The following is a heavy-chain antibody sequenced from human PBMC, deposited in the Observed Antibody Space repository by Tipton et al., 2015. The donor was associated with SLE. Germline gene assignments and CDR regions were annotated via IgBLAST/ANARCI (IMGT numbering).Heavy chain of an antibody. D-gene: IGHD3-3*01. CDR2: ISSSSSYI. CDR3: ARDRGIFGVAIFRGSYYYYGMDV. J-gene: IGHJ6*02. CDR1: GGSISSSS. V-gene: IGHV3-21*01. Sequence: LSLTCTVSGGSISSSSYYWGWIRQPPGKGLEWVSSISSSSSYIYYADSVKGRFTISRDNAKNSLYLQMNSLRAEDTAVYYCARDRGIFGVAIFRGSYYYYGMDVWGQGTTVTVSS.